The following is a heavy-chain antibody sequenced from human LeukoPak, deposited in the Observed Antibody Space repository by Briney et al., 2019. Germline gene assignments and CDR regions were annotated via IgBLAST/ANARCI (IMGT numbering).Heavy chain of an antibody. Sequence: GGSLRLSCAASGFTFSSYGMHWVRQAPGKGLEWVAVISYDGSNKYYADSVKGRFTISRDNSKNTLYLQMNSLRAEDTAVYYCAGGYSSGWFPRWGQGTLVTVSS. V-gene: IGHV3-30*03. CDR3: AGGYSSGWFPR. CDR2: ISYDGSNK. D-gene: IGHD6-19*01. CDR1: GFTFSSYG. J-gene: IGHJ4*02.